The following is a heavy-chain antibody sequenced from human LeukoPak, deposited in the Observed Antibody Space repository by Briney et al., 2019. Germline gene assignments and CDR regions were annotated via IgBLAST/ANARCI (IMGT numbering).Heavy chain of an antibody. CDR2: ISDIGSI. V-gene: IGHV4-59*08. CDR1: GGSISSYY. D-gene: IGHD2/OR15-2a*01. J-gene: IGHJ4*02. CDR3: AGHHPRNTVDF. Sequence: PSETLSLTCTVSGGSISSYYWSWIRQPPGKGLEWIAYISDIGSINYNPSLKGRVTISLDTSRNQFSLKLSSVTAADTAVYYCAGHHPRNTVDFWGQGTLVTVSS.